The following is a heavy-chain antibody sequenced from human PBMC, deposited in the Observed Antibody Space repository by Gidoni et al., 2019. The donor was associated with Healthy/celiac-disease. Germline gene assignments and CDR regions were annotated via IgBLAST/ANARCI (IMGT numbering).Heavy chain of an antibody. J-gene: IGHJ4*02. D-gene: IGHD2-2*01. V-gene: IGHV3-64D*06. Sequence: EVQLVASGGGLVQPGGSLRLSCSASGFTFSRYAMHWVRQAPGKGLEYVSAISSNGGSTYYADSVKGRFTISRDNSKNTLYLQMSSLRAEDTAVYYCVKDRWGAYQPKQFSHWGQGTLVTVSS. CDR1: GFTFSRYA. CDR3: VKDRWGAYQPKQFSH. CDR2: ISSNGGST.